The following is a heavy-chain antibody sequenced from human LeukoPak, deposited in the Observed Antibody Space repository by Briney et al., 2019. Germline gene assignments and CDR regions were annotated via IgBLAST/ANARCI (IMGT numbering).Heavy chain of an antibody. CDR1: GGSISSSSYY. Sequence: NPSETLSLTCTVSGGSISSSSYYWGWIRQPPGKGLEWIGSIYYSGSTYYNPFLKSRVTISVDTSKNQFSLKLSSVTAADTAVYYCARGPPFMVRGVTSDAFDIWGQGTMVTVSS. CDR2: IYYSGST. D-gene: IGHD3-10*01. V-gene: IGHV4-39*01. CDR3: ARGPPFMVRGVTSDAFDI. J-gene: IGHJ3*02.